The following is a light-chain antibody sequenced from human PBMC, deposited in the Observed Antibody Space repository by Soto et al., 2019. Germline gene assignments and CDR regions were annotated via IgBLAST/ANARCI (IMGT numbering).Light chain of an antibody. CDR2: SNN. CDR3: AAWDDSLSGPV. J-gene: IGLJ3*02. Sequence: QSVLTQPPSASGTPGQRVTISCSGSRSNLGSNYIYWYQRLPGTAPKLLIYSNNQRPSGVPDRFSGSKSGTSASLAISGLRSEDEAEYYCAAWDDSLSGPVFGGGTKVTVL. CDR1: RSNLGSNY. V-gene: IGLV1-47*02.